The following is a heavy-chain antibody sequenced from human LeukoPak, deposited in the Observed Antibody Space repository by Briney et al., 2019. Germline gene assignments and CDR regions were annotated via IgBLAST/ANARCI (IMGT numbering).Heavy chain of an antibody. D-gene: IGHD1-1*01. CDR3: ARDYNWNPPDY. J-gene: IGHJ4*02. V-gene: IGHV3-74*01. CDR1: GFTFSSHW. CDR2: INSDGSIT. Sequence: PGGSLRLSCAASGFTFSSHWMHWVRQAPGKGLVWVSRINSDGSITTYADSAQGRFTISRDNAKSTLYLQMNSLRVEDTAVYYCARDYNWNPPDYWGQGTLVTVSS.